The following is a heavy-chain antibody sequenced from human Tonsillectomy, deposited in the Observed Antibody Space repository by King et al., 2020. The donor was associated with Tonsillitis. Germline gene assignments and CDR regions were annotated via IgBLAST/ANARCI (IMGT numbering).Heavy chain of an antibody. J-gene: IGHJ4*02. V-gene: IGHV1-2*02. CDR1: GYTFTGYY. CDR3: ARARGGSYLFAY. D-gene: IGHD1-26*01. Sequence: VQLVESGAEVKKPGASVKVSCKASGYTFTGYYIHWLRQAPGQGLEWMGWINPNSGGTDYAQKFQGRVTMTRDTFITTAYMDLSRLRSDDTALYYCARARGGSYLFAYWGQGTLVTVSS. CDR2: INPNSGGT.